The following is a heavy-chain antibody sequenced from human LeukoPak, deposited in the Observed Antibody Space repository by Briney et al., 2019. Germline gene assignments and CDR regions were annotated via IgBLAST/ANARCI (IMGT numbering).Heavy chain of an antibody. CDR1: GFTFSSYS. Sequence: PGGSLRLSCAASGFTFSSYSMNWVRQAPGKGLEWVSGISWNSGSIGYADSVKGRFTISRDNAKNSLYLQMNSLRAEDTALYYCAKDRGIEYSSGWFGYWGQGTLVTVSS. CDR2: ISWNSGSI. J-gene: IGHJ5*01. CDR3: AKDRGIEYSSGWFGY. D-gene: IGHD6-19*01. V-gene: IGHV3-9*01.